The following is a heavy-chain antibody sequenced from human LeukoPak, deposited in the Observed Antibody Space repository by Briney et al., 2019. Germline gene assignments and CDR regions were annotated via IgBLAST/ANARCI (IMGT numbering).Heavy chain of an antibody. V-gene: IGHV3-9*01. J-gene: IGHJ4*02. Sequence: GGSLRLSCAASGFTFDDYAMHWVRQAPGKGLEWVSGISWNSGSIGYADSVKGRFTISRDNAKNSLYLQMNSLRAEDTAVYYCARGYSGYDANPGYWGQGTLVTVSS. CDR3: ARGYSGYDANPGY. CDR1: GFTFDDYA. D-gene: IGHD5-12*01. CDR2: ISWNSGSI.